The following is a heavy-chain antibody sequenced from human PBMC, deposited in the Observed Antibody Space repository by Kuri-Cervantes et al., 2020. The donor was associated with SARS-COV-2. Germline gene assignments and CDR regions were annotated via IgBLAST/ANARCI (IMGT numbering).Heavy chain of an antibody. CDR2: IYTSGST. Sequence: LRLSCTVSGGSISSSSYYWGWIRQPAGKGLEWIGRIYTSGSTNYNPSLKSRVTISVDTSKNQFSLKLSSVTAADTAVYYCASSRLGIFDYWGQGTLVTVSS. D-gene: IGHD6-6*01. J-gene: IGHJ4*02. V-gene: IGHV4-61*02. CDR1: GGSISSSSYY. CDR3: ASSRLGIFDY.